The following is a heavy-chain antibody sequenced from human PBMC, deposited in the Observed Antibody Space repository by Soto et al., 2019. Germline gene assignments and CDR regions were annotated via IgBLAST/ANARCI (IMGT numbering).Heavy chain of an antibody. CDR2: ISAYNGNT. J-gene: IGHJ6*02. CDR1: GYTFTSYG. Sequence: ASVKVSCKASGYTFTSYGISWVRQAPGQGLEWMGWISAYNGNTNYAQKLQGRVTMTTDTSTSTAYMELRSLRSDDTAVYYCARDLPHIVEVTAMYGMDVWGQGTTVTVSS. CDR3: ARDLPHIVEVTAMYGMDV. V-gene: IGHV1-18*01. D-gene: IGHD2-21*02.